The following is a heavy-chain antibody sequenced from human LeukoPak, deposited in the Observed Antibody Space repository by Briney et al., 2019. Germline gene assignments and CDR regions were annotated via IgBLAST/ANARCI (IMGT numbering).Heavy chain of an antibody. Sequence: GGSLRLSCAASGFTFSSYGMHWVRQAPGKGLEWVAFIRYDGSNKYYADSVKGRFTISRDNSKNTLYLQMNSLRAEDTAVYYCAKDKLKYSSSLFDYWGQGTLVTVSS. V-gene: IGHV3-30*02. J-gene: IGHJ4*02. CDR3: AKDKLKYSSSLFDY. CDR2: IRYDGSNK. CDR1: GFTFSSYG. D-gene: IGHD6-13*01.